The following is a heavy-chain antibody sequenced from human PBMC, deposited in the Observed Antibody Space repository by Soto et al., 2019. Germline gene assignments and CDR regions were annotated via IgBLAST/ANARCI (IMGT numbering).Heavy chain of an antibody. D-gene: IGHD3-3*01. CDR1: GGTFSSYA. J-gene: IGHJ4*02. CDR2: IIPIFGTA. Sequence: GASVKVSCKASGGTFSSYAISWVRQAPGQGLEWMGGIIPIFGTANYAQKFQGRVTITADESTSTAYMELSSLRSEDTAVYYCASASPLRFLEWSKWYYFDYWGQGTLVTVSS. CDR3: ASASPLRFLEWSKWYYFDY. V-gene: IGHV1-69*13.